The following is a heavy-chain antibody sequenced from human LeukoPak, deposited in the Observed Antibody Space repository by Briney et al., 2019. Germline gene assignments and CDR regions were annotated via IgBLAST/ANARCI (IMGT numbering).Heavy chain of an antibody. D-gene: IGHD1-1*01. V-gene: IGHV4-59*08. CDR2: FYYSGST. CDR3: ARAPYNWNDGFYYYYYMDV. J-gene: IGHJ6*03. CDR1: GFTFSSYW. Sequence: GSLRLSCAASGFTFSSYWMSWIRQPPGKGLEWIGYFYYSGSTYYNPSLKSRVTISLDTSKNQFSLKLSSVTAADTAVYYCARAPYNWNDGFYYYYYMDVWGKGTTVTVSS.